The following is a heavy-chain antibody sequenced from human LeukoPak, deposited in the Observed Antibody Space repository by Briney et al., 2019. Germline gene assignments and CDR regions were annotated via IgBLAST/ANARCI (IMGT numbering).Heavy chain of an antibody. D-gene: IGHD6-13*01. J-gene: IGHJ4*02. V-gene: IGHV4-38-2*01. CDR1: GYSISSGYY. Sequence: PSETLSLTCAVSGYSISSGYYWGWIRQPPGKGLEWTGSIYHSRSTYYNPSLKSRVTISVDTSKNQFSLKVSAVTAADTAVYYCARAQDEYSSSRLWGQGTLVTVYS. CDR3: ARAQDEYSSSRL. CDR2: IYHSRST.